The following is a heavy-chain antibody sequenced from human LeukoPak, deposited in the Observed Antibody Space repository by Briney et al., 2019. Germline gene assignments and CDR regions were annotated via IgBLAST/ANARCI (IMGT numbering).Heavy chain of an antibody. D-gene: IGHD3-22*01. CDR1: GYRFTTYW. Sequence: GESLKISCKVSGYRFTTYWIGWVRQMPGRGLEWMGIIYPGDSDTRYSPSFQGQVTISADKSISTAYLQWSSLKASDTAMYYCARQFRDSSGYYSYYFDYWGQGTLVTVSS. J-gene: IGHJ4*02. CDR3: ARQFRDSSGYYSYYFDY. V-gene: IGHV5-51*01. CDR2: IYPGDSDT.